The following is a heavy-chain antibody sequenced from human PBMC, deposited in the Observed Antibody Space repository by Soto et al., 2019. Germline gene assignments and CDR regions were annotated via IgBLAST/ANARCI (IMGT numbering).Heavy chain of an antibody. CDR2: INPRSGGT. J-gene: IGHJ4*02. CDR3: CSLDYGQWY. D-gene: IGHD3-10*01. CDR1: GYTFTSHH. Sequence: ASVKVSCKASGYTFTSHHMHWVRQVPGEGLDWMGMINPRSGGTNSPQKSQGRVTMTRDTSTSTVYMELSSLRSEDTAVYYCCSLDYGQWYWGQAPLVTVSS. V-gene: IGHV1-46*03.